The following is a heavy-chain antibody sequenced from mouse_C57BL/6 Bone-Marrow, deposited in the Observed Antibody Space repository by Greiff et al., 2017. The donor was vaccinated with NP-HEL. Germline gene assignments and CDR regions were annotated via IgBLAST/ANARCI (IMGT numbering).Heavy chain of an antibody. CDR2: ISSGGDYI. CDR3: TAFYRYSDV. Sequence: EVKLVESGEGLVKPGGSLKLSCAASGFTFSSYAMSWVRQTPEKRLEWVAYISSGGDYIYYADTVKGRFTISRANARNTLYLQMSSLKSEDTAMYYCTAFYRYSDVWGTGTTVTVSS. CDR1: GFTFSSYA. J-gene: IGHJ1*03. V-gene: IGHV5-9-1*02.